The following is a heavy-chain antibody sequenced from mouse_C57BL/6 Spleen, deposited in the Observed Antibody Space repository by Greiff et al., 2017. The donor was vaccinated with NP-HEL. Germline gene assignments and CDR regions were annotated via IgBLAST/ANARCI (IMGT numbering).Heavy chain of an antibody. CDR3: ARSTGTGDY. J-gene: IGHJ2*01. D-gene: IGHD4-1*02. Sequence: LVESGPELVKPGASVKISCKASGYAFSSSWMNWVKQRPGKGLEWIGRIYPGDGDTNYNGKFKGKATLTADKSSSTAYMQLSSLTSEDSAVYFCARSTGTGDYWGQGTTLTVSS. V-gene: IGHV1-82*01. CDR1: GYAFSSSW. CDR2: IYPGDGDT.